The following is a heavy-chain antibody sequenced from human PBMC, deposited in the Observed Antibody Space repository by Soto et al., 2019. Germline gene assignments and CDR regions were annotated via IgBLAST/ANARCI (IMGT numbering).Heavy chain of an antibody. J-gene: IGHJ6*02. CDR1: GVTFSSYA. CDR2: IIPIFSTE. CDR3: ARVGTAMGAYYYYGMDV. Sequence: QVQLVQSGAEVKKPGSSVKVSCTASGVTFSSYAISWVRQAPGKGLEWMGGIIPIFSTENYAQQFQGRVTITEDESTNTAYMELSSLRSEDRGVYCCARVGTAMGAYYYYGMDVWGQGNTVNVSS. D-gene: IGHD5-18*01. V-gene: IGHV1-69*12.